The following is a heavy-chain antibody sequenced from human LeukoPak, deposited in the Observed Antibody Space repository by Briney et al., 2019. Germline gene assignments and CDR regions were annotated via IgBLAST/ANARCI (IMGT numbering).Heavy chain of an antibody. Sequence: GGSLRLSCTASGFNIDGYAMHWVRQAPGKGLEWVSQISWNSASVGCADSLKGRCTISRDNAKNSLYLQMDSLRPEDTAFYYRARLDYSSSWNWFDPWGQGTLVTVSS. D-gene: IGHD6-13*01. J-gene: IGHJ5*02. CDR1: GFNIDGYA. CDR2: ISWNSASV. V-gene: IGHV3-9*01. CDR3: ARLDYSSSWNWFDP.